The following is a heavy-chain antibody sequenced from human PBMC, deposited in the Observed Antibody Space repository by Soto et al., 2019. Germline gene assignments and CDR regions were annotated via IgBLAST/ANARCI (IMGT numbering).Heavy chain of an antibody. CDR2: ISAYNGNT. D-gene: IGHD4-4*01. V-gene: IGHV1-18*01. Sequence: QVQLVQSGAEVKKPGASVKVSCMASGYTFTSYGISWVRQAPGQGLEWMGWISAYNGNTNYAQKLQGRVTMTTDTSTSTAYMELRSLRSDDTAVYYCAREASTVTRYYYYYYYMDVWGKGTTVTVSS. J-gene: IGHJ6*03. CDR3: AREASTVTRYYYYYYYMDV. CDR1: GYTFTSYG.